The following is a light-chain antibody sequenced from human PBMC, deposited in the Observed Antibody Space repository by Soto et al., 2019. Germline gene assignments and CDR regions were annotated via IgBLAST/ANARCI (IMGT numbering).Light chain of an antibody. Sequence: EIVLTQSPGTLSLSPGERATLSCRASQSVSSSYLAWYQQKPGQAPRLLIYGASSRATGIPDRFSGSGSGTDFTLTISRLEPEDFAVYYCQQYGSSLFGGGIKVEIK. J-gene: IGKJ4*01. CDR1: QSVSSSY. CDR2: GAS. CDR3: QQYGSSL. V-gene: IGKV3-20*01.